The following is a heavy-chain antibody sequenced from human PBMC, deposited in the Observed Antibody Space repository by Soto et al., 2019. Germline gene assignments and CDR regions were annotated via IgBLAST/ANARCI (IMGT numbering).Heavy chain of an antibody. J-gene: IGHJ5*02. Sequence: AAVKVSCKASGYTFTNNDVTWVRQATGKGLEWMGWMNPGSGDTGYAQKFQGRVTMTRNISIATAYMELSSLRSEDTAIYYCARIASFGSLNWFDPWGQGTLVTVSS. CDR3: ARIASFGSLNWFDP. CDR2: MNPGSGDT. D-gene: IGHD5-18*01. CDR1: GYTFTNND. V-gene: IGHV1-8*01.